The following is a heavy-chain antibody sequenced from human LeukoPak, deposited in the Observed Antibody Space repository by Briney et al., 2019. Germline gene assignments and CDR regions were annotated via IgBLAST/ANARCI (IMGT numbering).Heavy chain of an antibody. CDR1: GYTFTSYD. CDR2: MNPNSGNT. D-gene: IGHD4-23*01. Sequence: ASVEVSCKASGYTFTSYDINWVRQATGQGLEWMGWMNPNSGNTGYAQKFQGRVTMTRNTSISTAYTELSSLRSEDTAVYYCARDDGGNDNFDYWGQGTLVTVSS. J-gene: IGHJ4*02. CDR3: ARDDGGNDNFDY. V-gene: IGHV1-8*01.